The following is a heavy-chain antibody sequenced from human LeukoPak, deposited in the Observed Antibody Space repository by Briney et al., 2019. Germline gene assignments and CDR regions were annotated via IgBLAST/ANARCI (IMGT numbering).Heavy chain of an antibody. D-gene: IGHD5-18*01. Sequence: GRSLRLSCAASGFTFSSYGMHWVRQAPGKGLDWVALIWDDGSKKYYADSVKGRFTISRDNSKNTLYLQMNSLRAEDTAVYYCARLGYTFGSFDYWGQGTLVTVSS. J-gene: IGHJ4*02. CDR1: GFTFSSYG. CDR2: IWDDGSKK. V-gene: IGHV3-33*08. CDR3: ARLGYTFGSFDY.